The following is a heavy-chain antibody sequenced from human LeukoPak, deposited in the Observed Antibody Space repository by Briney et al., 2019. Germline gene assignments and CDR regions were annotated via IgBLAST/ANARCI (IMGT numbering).Heavy chain of an antibody. J-gene: IGHJ6*03. D-gene: IGHD3-10*01. CDR2: IRSKAYGGTT. CDR3: TRAPITMVRGVILFYYYYYMDV. Sequence: GGSLRLSCTASGFTFGVYAMSWVRQAPGKGLEWVGFIRSKAYGGTTEYAASVKGRFTISRDDSKSIAYLQMNSLKTEDTAVYYCTRAPITMVRGVILFYYYYYMDVWGKGTTVTISS. CDR1: GFTFGVYA. V-gene: IGHV3-49*04.